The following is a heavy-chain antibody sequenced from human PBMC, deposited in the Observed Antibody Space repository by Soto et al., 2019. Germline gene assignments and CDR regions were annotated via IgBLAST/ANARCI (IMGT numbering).Heavy chain of an antibody. D-gene: IGHD2-21*02. Sequence: EVQLLESGGGLVQPGGSLRLSCAASGFMFKKYAMSWVRQAPGKGLEWVSGISGSDGRTSYAESVKGRFTISRDNSKSTLHLQMNSLRPEETAMYYCAKDPLSSLATRLYYFDHWGQGNLVTVSS. V-gene: IGHV3-23*01. CDR2: ISGSDGRT. J-gene: IGHJ4*02. CDR1: GFMFKKYA. CDR3: AKDPLSSLATRLYYFDH.